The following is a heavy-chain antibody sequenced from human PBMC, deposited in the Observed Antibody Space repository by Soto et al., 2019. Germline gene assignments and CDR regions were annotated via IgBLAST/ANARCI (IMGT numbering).Heavy chain of an antibody. D-gene: IGHD7-27*01. CDR2: IKSKTDGGTT. CDR3: TSSGPNWDYYYYYGMDV. J-gene: IGHJ6*02. V-gene: IGHV3-15*01. Sequence: GGSLRLSCAASGFTFSNAWMSWVRQAPGKGLEWVGCIKSKTDGGTTDYAAPVKGRFTISRDDSKNTLYLQMNSLKTEDTAVYYCTSSGPNWDYYYYYGMDVWGQGTTVTVSS. CDR1: GFTFSNAW.